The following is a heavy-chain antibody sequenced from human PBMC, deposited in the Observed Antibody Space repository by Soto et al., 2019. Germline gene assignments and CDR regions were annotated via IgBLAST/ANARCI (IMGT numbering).Heavy chain of an antibody. CDR2: VSGSGTGT. CDR1: GFTFSSYA. J-gene: IGHJ4*02. CDR3: AKDVSGGYYYFDY. D-gene: IGHD3-22*01. V-gene: IGHV3-23*01. Sequence: HPGGSLRLSCAASGFTFSSYAMSWVRQVPGKGLEWVSVVSGSGTGTYYADSVKGRFTISRDNSKNTLYLQMNSLRAEDTAVYYCAKDVSGGYYYFDYWGQGALVTVSS.